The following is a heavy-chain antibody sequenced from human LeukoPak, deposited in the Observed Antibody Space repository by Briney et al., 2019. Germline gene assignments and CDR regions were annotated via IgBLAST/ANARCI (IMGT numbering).Heavy chain of an antibody. CDR2: INPSGGST. CDR3: ARDTGIVGATPLAFQH. V-gene: IGHV1-46*01. Sequence: EASVKVSCKASGYIFTSYYIHWVRQAPGQGLEWMGIINPSGGSTSYAQKFQGRVTMTRDTSTSTVYMELSSLRSEDTAVYYCARDTGIVGATPLAFQHWGQGTLVAVSS. J-gene: IGHJ1*01. D-gene: IGHD1-26*01. CDR1: GYIFTSYY.